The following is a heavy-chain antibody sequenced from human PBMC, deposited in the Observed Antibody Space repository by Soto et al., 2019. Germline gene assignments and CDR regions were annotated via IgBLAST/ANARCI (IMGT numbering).Heavy chain of an antibody. CDR2: IYYSGST. V-gene: IGHV4-59*01. Sequence: SETLSLTCTVSGGSISSYYWSWIRQPPGKGLEWIGYIYYSGSTNYNPSLKSRVTISVDTSKNQFSLKLSSVTAADTAGYYCARDLFGSSWDMGWFDPWGQGTLVTVSS. CDR1: GGSISSYY. CDR3: ARDLFGSSWDMGWFDP. J-gene: IGHJ5*02. D-gene: IGHD6-13*01.